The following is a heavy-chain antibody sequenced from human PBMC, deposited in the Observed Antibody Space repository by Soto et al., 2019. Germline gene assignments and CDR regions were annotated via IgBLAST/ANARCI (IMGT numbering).Heavy chain of an antibody. Sequence: SETLSLTCTVSGGSISSSSYYGGWIRQPPGKGLEWIGSIYYSGSTYYNPSLKSRVTISVDTSKNQFSLKLSSVTAADTAVYYCARHGPYYYGSGGLYYYYYMDVWGKGTTVTVSS. CDR1: GGSISSSSYY. V-gene: IGHV4-39*01. J-gene: IGHJ6*03. CDR3: ARHGPYYYGSGGLYYYYYMDV. CDR2: IYYSGST. D-gene: IGHD3-10*01.